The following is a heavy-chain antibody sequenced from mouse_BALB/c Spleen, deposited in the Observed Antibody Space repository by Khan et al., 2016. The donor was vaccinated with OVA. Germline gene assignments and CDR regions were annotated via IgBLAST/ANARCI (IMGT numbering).Heavy chain of an antibody. V-gene: IGHV1-4*01. CDR2: INPSNNYT. D-gene: IGHD2-14*01. Sequence: QIQLVQSGAELARPGASVKMSCKTSGYTFTSYTMHWVRQRPGQAPEWIGHINPSNNYTNYNQNFKDKATLTVDKSSTTAYMQLSSLTSEDSAVYSCVREGANHRSECWFAYWGQGTLVTVSA. CDR1: GYTFTSYT. J-gene: IGHJ3*01. CDR3: VREGANHRSECWFAY.